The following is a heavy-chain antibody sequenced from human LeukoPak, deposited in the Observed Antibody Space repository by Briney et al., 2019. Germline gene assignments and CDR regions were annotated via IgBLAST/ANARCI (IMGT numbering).Heavy chain of an antibody. J-gene: IGHJ4*02. CDR1: GGSISSSGYY. CDR3: ARQIYYDRSGYFYFN. CDR2: MSYSGST. V-gene: IGHV4-39*01. Sequence: SETLSLTCTVSGGSISSSGYYWGWIRQPPGKGLEGIGVMSYSGSTYYNPSLKSRVTMSVDTSKNHFSLKLSSVTAADTAVYYCARQIYYDRSGYFYFNWGQGTLVTVSS. D-gene: IGHD3-22*01.